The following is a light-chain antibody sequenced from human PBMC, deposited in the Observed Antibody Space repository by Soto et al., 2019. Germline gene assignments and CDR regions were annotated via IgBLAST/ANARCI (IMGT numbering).Light chain of an antibody. Sequence: QSVLTQPPSASGTPGQRVTISCSGSSSNVGFNYVYWYQQLPGTAPKLLIYGNTQRPSGVPDRFSDSKSGTSASLAISGLRSEDEADYYCAAWDDSLSVGVFGTGTKVTVL. J-gene: IGLJ1*01. V-gene: IGLV1-47*02. CDR1: SSNVGFNY. CDR3: AAWDDSLSVGV. CDR2: GNT.